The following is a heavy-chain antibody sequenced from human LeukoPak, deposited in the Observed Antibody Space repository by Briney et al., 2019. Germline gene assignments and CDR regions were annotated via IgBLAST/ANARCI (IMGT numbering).Heavy chain of an antibody. J-gene: IGHJ5*02. CDR2: ISAYNGNT. CDR3: ARDNSVGDNAWWFDP. V-gene: IGHV1-18*01. Sequence: WASVKVSCKASGYTFTSYGISWVRQAPGQGLEWMGWISAYNGNTNYAQKFQGRVTMTRDMSTSTDYMELSSLRSEDTAIYYCARDNSVGDNAWWFDPWGQGTLVTVSS. D-gene: IGHD1-26*01. CDR1: GYTFTSYG.